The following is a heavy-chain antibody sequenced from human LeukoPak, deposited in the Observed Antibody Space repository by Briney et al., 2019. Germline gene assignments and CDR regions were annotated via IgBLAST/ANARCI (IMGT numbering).Heavy chain of an antibody. D-gene: IGHD5-18*01. Sequence: PGGSLRLSCAASGFAFSVYWMHWVRQAPGKGLVWVAHINEDGTSASHADSVKGRFTISRDKAKNTLYLQMNRLTAEDTAVYYCGGVPTNSYGFGQWGQGSLVTVSS. J-gene: IGHJ4*02. V-gene: IGHV3-74*01. CDR1: GFAFSVYW. CDR3: GGVPTNSYGFGQ. CDR2: INEDGTSA.